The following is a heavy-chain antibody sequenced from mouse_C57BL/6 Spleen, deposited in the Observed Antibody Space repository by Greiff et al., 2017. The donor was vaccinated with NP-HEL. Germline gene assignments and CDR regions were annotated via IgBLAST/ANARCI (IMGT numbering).Heavy chain of an antibody. V-gene: IGHV7-3*01. CDR2: IRNKANGYTT. CDR3: ARYDYDVAY. CDR1: GFTFTDYY. J-gene: IGHJ3*01. Sequence: VQLKESGGGLVQPGGSLSLSCAASGFTFTDYYMSWVRQPPGKALEWLGFIRNKANGYTTEYSASVKGRFTISRDNSQSILYLQMNALRAEDSATYYCARYDYDVAYWGQGTLVTVSA. D-gene: IGHD2-4*01.